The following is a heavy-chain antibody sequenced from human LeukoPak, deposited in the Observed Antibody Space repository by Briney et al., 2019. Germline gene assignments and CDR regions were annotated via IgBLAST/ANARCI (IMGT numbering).Heavy chain of an antibody. CDR3: AKDVVVAATGGFDY. D-gene: IGHD2-15*01. V-gene: IGHV3-23*01. CDR2: ISGSGGST. Sequence: PGGSLRLSCAASGFTLRSYAMSWVRQAPGKGLEWVSAISGSGGSTYYADSVKGRFTISRDNSKNTLYLQMNSLRAEDTAVYYCAKDVVVAATGGFDYWGQGTLVTVSS. CDR1: GFTLRSYA. J-gene: IGHJ4*02.